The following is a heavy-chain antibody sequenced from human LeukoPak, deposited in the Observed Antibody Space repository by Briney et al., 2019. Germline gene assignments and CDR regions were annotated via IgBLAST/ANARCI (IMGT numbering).Heavy chain of an antibody. CDR3: ARVIAVAGPKGGFDI. D-gene: IGHD6-19*01. CDR1: GGSISSYY. Sequence: PSETLSLTCTVSGGSISSYYWSWIRQPPGKGLEWIGYIYYSGSTNYNPSLRSRVTISVDTSKNQFSLKLSSVTAADTADYYCARVIAVAGPKGGFDIWGQGTMVTVSS. V-gene: IGHV4-59*01. CDR2: IYYSGST. J-gene: IGHJ3*02.